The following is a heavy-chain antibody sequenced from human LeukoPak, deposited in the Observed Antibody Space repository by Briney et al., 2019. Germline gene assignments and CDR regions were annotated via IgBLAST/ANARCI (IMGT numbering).Heavy chain of an antibody. D-gene: IGHD5-12*01. J-gene: IGHJ4*02. CDR2: VYYSGGT. V-gene: IGHV4-30-4*07. CDR1: GGSIGSGAYS. CDR3: ASHSGGYAY. Sequence: PSETLSLTCAVSGGSIGSGAYSWSWIRQPPRKGLEWIGYVYYSGGTYYNPSLKSRVTISVDTSKNQFSLKLSSVTAADTAVYYCASHSGGYAYWGQGTLVTVSS.